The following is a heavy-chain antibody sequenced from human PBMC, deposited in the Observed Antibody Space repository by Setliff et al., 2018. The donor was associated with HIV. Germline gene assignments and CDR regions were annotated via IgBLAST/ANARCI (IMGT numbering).Heavy chain of an antibody. Sequence: ASVPVSCKASGYSFTDYAMNWVRPAPGQGLEWMGWINIGNGDTKYSQDFHDRVTISRDTPATTVYMELSSLRSDDMAVYYCARGWHSTSPNGYFDYWGQGSLVTVSS. CDR1: GYSFTDYA. CDR2: INIGNGDT. CDR3: ARGWHSTSPNGYFDY. V-gene: IGHV1-3*03. D-gene: IGHD6-6*01. J-gene: IGHJ4*02.